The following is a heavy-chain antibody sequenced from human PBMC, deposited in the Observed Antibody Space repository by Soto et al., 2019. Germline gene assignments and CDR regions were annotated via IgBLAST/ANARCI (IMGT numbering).Heavy chain of an antibody. D-gene: IGHD2-15*01. V-gene: IGHV1-69*01. CDR1: GGTVSTYT. Sequence: QVQLVQSGAEVKKPGSSVRVSCKASGGTVSTYTITWVRQAPGQGLEWVGGIVPMFGPTTYAEKFQGRVTLTADDSTSTAYMDLRSLTSEDTAVYYCAREGARTSCSGDHCQQLYNWIDPWGQGTLVTVSS. CDR2: IVPMFGPT. J-gene: IGHJ5*02. CDR3: AREGARTSCSGDHCQQLYNWIDP.